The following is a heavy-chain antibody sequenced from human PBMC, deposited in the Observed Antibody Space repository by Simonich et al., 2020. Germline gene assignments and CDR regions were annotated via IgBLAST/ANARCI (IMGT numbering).Heavy chain of an antibody. CDR2: ISSSGSTI. Sequence: EVQLVESGGGLVQPGGALRLSCAASGFTFSSYEMNWVRQAPGKGREWVSYISSSGSTIYYADSGKGRFTISRDNAKNSLYLQMNSLRAEDTAVYYCARDFRLQLVEIGTYYYYGMDVWGQ. CDR1: GFTFSSYE. J-gene: IGHJ6*02. D-gene: IGHD6-6*01. CDR3: ARDFRLQLVEIGTYYYYGMDV. V-gene: IGHV3-48*03.